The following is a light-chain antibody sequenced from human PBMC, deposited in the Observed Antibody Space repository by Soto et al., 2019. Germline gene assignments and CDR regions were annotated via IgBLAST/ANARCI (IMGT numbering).Light chain of an antibody. Sequence: DIQMTRSPSSLSSSVGDRVTITCRASQSVTNYLNWYQQKPGKAPILLIYSASTLQSGVPSRFSGSGSGTDFTLTISTLQPEDFATYFCQQSYDTRMYTFGQGTKLEI. V-gene: IGKV1-39*01. CDR3: QQSYDTRMYT. CDR1: QSVTNY. CDR2: SAS. J-gene: IGKJ2*01.